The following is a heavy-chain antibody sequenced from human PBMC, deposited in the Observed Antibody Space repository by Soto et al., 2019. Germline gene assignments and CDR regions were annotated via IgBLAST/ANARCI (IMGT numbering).Heavy chain of an antibody. CDR3: AREKLGFDY. J-gene: IGHJ4*02. CDR1: GFTFSSYA. V-gene: IGHV3-30-3*01. D-gene: IGHD7-27*01. CDR2: ISYDGSNK. Sequence: QVQLVESGGGVVQPGRSLRLSCAASGFTFSSYAMHWVRQTPGKGLEWVAVISYDGSNKYYADSVKGRFTISRDNYKNTLYLQMNSLRAEDTAVYYCAREKLGFDYWGQGTLVTVSS.